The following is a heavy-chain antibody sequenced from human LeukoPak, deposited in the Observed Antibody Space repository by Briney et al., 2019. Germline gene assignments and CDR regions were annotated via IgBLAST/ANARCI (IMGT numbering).Heavy chain of an antibody. J-gene: IGHJ4*02. CDR1: GYTFTSYA. D-gene: IGHD6-13*01. V-gene: IGHV7-4-1*02. Sequence: ASVKVSCKASGYTFTSYAMNWVRQAPGQGLEWMGWINTNTGNPTYAQGFTGRFVFSLDTSVSTAYLQISSLKAEDTAVYYCARDQRLIAAGSRYGGYWGQGTLVTVSS. CDR3: ARDQRLIAAGSRYGGY. CDR2: INTNTGNP.